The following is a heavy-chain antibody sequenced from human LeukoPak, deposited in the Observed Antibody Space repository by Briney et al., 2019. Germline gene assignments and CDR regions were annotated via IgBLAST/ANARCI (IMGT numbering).Heavy chain of an antibody. J-gene: IGHJ4*02. D-gene: IGHD2-15*01. V-gene: IGHV3-23*01. CDR1: GFTFSSYA. CDR2: ISGSGGST. Sequence: PGGSLRLSCAASGFTFSSYAMSWVRQAPGKGLEWVSAISGSGGSTYYADSVKGRFTISRDNSKNTLYLQMNSLRAEDTAVYYSAKDVRRDCSGGSCSSYWGQGTLVTVSS. CDR3: AKDVRRDCSGGSCSSY.